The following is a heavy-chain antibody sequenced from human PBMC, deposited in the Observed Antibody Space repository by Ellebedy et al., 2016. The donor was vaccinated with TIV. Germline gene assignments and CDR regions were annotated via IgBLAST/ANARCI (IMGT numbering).Heavy chain of an antibody. Sequence: GGSLRLSCVASGLTVSSNYIFWVRQAPGKGLEWVALQHSTDIPYYADSVRGRFTVSRDDSQNKLFLQMNNLRGDDTAVYYCARTDCSGRSCYSFFNHWGQGTLVTVSS. CDR3: ARTDCSGRSCYSFFNH. J-gene: IGHJ1*01. V-gene: IGHV3-53*01. D-gene: IGHD2-8*02. CDR2: QHSTDIP. CDR1: GLTVSSNY.